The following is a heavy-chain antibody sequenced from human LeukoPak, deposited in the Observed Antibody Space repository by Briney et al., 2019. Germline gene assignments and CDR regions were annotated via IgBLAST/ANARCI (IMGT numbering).Heavy chain of an antibody. CDR1: GYTLTELS. V-gene: IGHV1-24*01. D-gene: IGHD2-2*01. J-gene: IGHJ4*02. CDR3: ATLPLDCSSTSRYV. Sequence: ASVKVSCKVSGYTLTELSMHWVRQAPGKGLEWLGGFDPEDGETIYAQKFQGRVTMTEDTSTDTAYMERSSLRSEDTAVYYCATLPLDCSSTSRYVWGQGTLVTVSS. CDR2: FDPEDGET.